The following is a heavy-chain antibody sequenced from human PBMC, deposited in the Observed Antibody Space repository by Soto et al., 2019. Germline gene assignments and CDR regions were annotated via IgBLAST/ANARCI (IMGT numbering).Heavy chain of an antibody. CDR2: IYYSGST. CDR1: GGSISSYY. CDR3: ARLCSGGSCYSVSEEAAHYYYMDV. D-gene: IGHD2-15*01. Sequence: SETLSLTCTVSGGSISSYYWSWIRQPPGKGLEWIGYIYYSGSTNYNPSLKSRVTISVDTSKNQFSLKLSSVTAADTAVYYCARLCSGGSCYSVSEEAAHYYYMDVWGKGTTVTVSS. J-gene: IGHJ6*03. V-gene: IGHV4-59*08.